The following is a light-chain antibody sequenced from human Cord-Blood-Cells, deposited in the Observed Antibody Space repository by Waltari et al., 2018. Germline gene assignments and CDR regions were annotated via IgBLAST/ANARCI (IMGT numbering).Light chain of an antibody. CDR1: RSDVGSHNL. CDR2: EGS. J-gene: IGLJ3*02. V-gene: IGLV2-23*01. CDR3: CSYAGSSTWV. Sequence: QSALTQPASVSGSPGQSITSPCTGTRSDVGSHNLVSWYQQHPGKAPKLMIYEGSKRPSGVSNRFSGSKSGNTASLTISGLQAEDEADYYCCSYAGSSTWVFGGGTKLTVL.